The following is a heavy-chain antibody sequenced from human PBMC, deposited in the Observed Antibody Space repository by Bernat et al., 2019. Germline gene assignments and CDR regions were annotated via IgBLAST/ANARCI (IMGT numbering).Heavy chain of an antibody. Sequence: EVQLVESGGGLVQPGGSLRLSCAASGFTFSSYSMNWVRQAPWKGLEWVSYISSSSSTIYYSDSVKGRFTISRDNAKNSLYLQMNSLRAEDTAVYYCAIQTPHYDFWSGPSSGMDVWGQGTTVTVSS. CDR1: GFTFSSYS. V-gene: IGHV3-48*01. D-gene: IGHD3-3*01. CDR2: ISSSSSTI. J-gene: IGHJ6*02. CDR3: AIQTPHYDFWSGPSSGMDV.